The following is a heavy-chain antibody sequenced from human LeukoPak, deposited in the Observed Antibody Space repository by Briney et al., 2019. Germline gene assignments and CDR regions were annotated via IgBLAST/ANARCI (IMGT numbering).Heavy chain of an antibody. D-gene: IGHD2-21*01. CDR1: GFTFSSRG. CDR2: IWYDGTNK. J-gene: IGHJ6*03. Sequence: GGSLRLSCAASGFTFSSRGMHWVRQAPGKGLEWVGLIWYDGTNKYYADSVKGRFTISRDNSKNTLYLQMSSLRAEDTAVYYCARAGIVGLYYYYMDVWGKGTTVTV. CDR3: ARAGIVGLYYYYMDV. V-gene: IGHV3-33*01.